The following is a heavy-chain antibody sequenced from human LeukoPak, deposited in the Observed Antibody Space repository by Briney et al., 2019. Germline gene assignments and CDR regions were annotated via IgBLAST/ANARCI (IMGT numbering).Heavy chain of an antibody. CDR2: IYYSGST. V-gene: IGHV4-31*03. CDR3: ARSGMQLWLPEN. J-gene: IGHJ4*02. D-gene: IGHD5-18*01. Sequence: SETLSLTCTVSGGSISSGGYYWSWIRQHPGKGLEWIGYIYYSGSTYYNPSLKSRVTISVDTSKNQFSLKLSSVTAADTAVYYCARSGMQLWLPENWGQGTLVTASS. CDR1: GGSISSGGYY.